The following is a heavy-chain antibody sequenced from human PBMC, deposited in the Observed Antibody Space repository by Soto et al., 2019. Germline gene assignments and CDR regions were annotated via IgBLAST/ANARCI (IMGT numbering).Heavy chain of an antibody. CDR3: ARDPVVGGGDHDAFDI. CDR2: IIPIFGTA. CDR1: VCTFSIYP. Sequence: SVNGSCKAAVCTFSIYPISCGRQAPGQGLEWMGGIIPIFGTANYAQKFQGRVTITADESTSTAYMELSSLRSEDTAVYYCARDPVVGGGDHDAFDIWGQGTMVTVSS. J-gene: IGHJ3*02. V-gene: IGHV1-69*13. D-gene: IGHD1-26*01.